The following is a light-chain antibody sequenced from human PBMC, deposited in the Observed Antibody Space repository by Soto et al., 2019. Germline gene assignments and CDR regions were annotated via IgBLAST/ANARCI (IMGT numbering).Light chain of an antibody. CDR1: QSVSDY. Sequence: TQSPASLSLSPGDRATLSCRADQSVSDYLSWYQQKPGKPPRLLFFDASSRATGVPHRFSAGGSGTDFTLIISGLQPEDFAVYYCHQRVNWSPTFGRGMEV. CDR3: HQRVNWSPT. J-gene: IGKJ4*01. CDR2: DAS. V-gene: IGKV3-11*01.